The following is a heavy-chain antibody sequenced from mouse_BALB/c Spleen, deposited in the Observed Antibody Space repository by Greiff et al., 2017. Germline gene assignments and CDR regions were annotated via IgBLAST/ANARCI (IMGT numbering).Heavy chain of an antibody. CDR1: GFTFSSYA. J-gene: IGHJ1*01. D-gene: IGHD1-1*01. Sequence: EVMLVESGGGLVKPGGSLKLSCAASGFTFSSYAMSWVRQAPEKGLEWVAYISSGSSTIYYADTVKGRFTISRDNPKNTLFLQMTSLRSEDTAMYYCARYYGSSYWYFDVWGAGTTVTVSS. CDR3: ARYYGSSYWYFDV. V-gene: IGHV5-17*02. CDR2: ISSGSSTI.